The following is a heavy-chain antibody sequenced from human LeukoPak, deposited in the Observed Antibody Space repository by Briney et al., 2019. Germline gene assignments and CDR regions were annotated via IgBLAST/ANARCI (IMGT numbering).Heavy chain of an antibody. CDR2: IWNDGSDK. Sequence: PGGSLRLSCATSGFTFSHEGMHWVRQAPGKGLEGVAVIWNDGSDKYYGDSVKGRFTISRDNSKNTLYLQMNSPRAADTAVSYCANYYDSSVYYYPFDYWGQGTLVTVSS. CDR1: GFTFSHEG. J-gene: IGHJ4*02. CDR3: ANYYDSSVYYYPFDY. D-gene: IGHD3-22*01. V-gene: IGHV3-33*06.